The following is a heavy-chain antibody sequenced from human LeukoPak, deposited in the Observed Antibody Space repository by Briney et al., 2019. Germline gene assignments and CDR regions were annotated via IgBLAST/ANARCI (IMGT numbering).Heavy chain of an antibody. D-gene: IGHD3-22*01. Sequence: GGSLILSCAASGFTFSDYYMSWIRQAPGKGLEWVSYISSSSYTNYADSVKGRFTISRDNAKNSLYLQMNSLRAEDTAVYYCARALYYYDSSGYYPAYWGQGTLVTVSS. CDR2: ISSSSYT. CDR3: ARALYYYDSSGYYPAY. J-gene: IGHJ4*02. V-gene: IGHV3-11*05. CDR1: GFTFSDYY.